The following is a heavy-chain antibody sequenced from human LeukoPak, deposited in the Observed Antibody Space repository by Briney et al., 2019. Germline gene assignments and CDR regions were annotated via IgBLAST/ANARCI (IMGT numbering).Heavy chain of an antibody. D-gene: IGHD5-24*01. CDR2: INPNSGGT. CDR3: ARRDFYNSLDS. CDR1: GYTFTGYY. J-gene: IGHJ4*02. Sequence: ASVKVSCKASGYTFTGYYTHWVRQAPGQGLEWMGWINPNSGGTNYAQKFQGRVTMTRDTSVSTAYMELSRLRSDDTAVYYCARRDFYNSLDSWGQGTLVTVSS. V-gene: IGHV1-2*02.